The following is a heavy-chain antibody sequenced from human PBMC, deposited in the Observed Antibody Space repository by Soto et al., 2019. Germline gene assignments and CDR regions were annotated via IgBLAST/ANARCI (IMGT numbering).Heavy chain of an antibody. V-gene: IGHV3-23*01. Sequence: GGSLRLSCAASGFTFSSYAMSWVRQAPGKGLEWVSAISGSGGSTYYADSAKGRFTISRDNSKNTLYLQMNSLRAEASAVYYCAKSPSGGGAFDIWGQGTMVTVSS. CDR3: AKSPSGGGAFDI. CDR1: GFTFSSYA. D-gene: IGHD3-16*01. CDR2: ISGSGGST. J-gene: IGHJ3*02.